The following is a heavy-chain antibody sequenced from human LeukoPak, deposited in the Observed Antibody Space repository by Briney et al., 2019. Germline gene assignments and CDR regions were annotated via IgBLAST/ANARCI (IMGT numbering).Heavy chain of an antibody. CDR1: GFTFSTRW. V-gene: IGHV3-7*05. D-gene: IGHD3-10*01. Sequence: GGSLGLSCTASGFTFSTRWMNWVSKAPGKGLEWVANIKKDGSEKYYVDSVKGRFTISRDNAKNSLYLQMNSLRAEDTAVYYCARDMGSAYFGSGNYNGGYFDLWGQGTLVTVSS. J-gene: IGHJ4*02. CDR2: IKKDGSEK. CDR3: ARDMGSAYFGSGNYNGGYFDL.